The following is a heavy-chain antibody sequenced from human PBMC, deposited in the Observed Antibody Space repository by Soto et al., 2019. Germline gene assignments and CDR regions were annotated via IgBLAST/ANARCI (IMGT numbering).Heavy chain of an antibody. V-gene: IGHV4-31*03. J-gene: IGHJ4*02. CDR2: IYYSGST. CDR3: ARDSSGYYPFDS. CDR1: GGSISSGGYY. D-gene: IGHD3-22*01. Sequence: QVQLQESGPGLVKPSQTLSLTCTVSGGSISSGGYYCNWIRQHPGKGLEWIGYIYYSGSTYDNPSPKTRVXXXGXXSKNQFSLKLTSVTAADTAVYYCARDSSGYYPFDSWGQGTLVTVSS.